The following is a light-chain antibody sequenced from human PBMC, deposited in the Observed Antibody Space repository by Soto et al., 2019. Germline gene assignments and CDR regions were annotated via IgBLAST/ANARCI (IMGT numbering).Light chain of an antibody. V-gene: IGKV1-39*01. J-gene: IGKJ4*01. CDR2: AAS. CDR1: QSISNY. CDR3: QQSYGTPLT. Sequence: DMEMTQSPSSLSASVGDRVTITCRASQSISNYLNWYQHKPGKVPKLLIYAASSLKSGVPTRFSCSGSGTDFTLTINSLQPEDFATYYCQQSYGTPLTCGGGTKLESK.